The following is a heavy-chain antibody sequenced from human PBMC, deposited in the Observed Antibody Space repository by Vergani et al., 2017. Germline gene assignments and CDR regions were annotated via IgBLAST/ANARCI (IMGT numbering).Heavy chain of an antibody. D-gene: IGHD6-19*01. V-gene: IGHV7-4-1*01. J-gene: IGHJ4*02. Sequence: VQLEQSGAAVKKPGESLEISCKGSGYSFSRNWIAWVRERPGQGLEWMGWINPTTGNPTYARAFTGRFVFSLDTSISTAYLQIGSLKAEDTAVYFCARAKRGRLAVGATDSWGQGTLLTVSS. CDR2: INPTTGNP. CDR3: ARAKRGRLAVGATDS. CDR1: GYSFSRNW.